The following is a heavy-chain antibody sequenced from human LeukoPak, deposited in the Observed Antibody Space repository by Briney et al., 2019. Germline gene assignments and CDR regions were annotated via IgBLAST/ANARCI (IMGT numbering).Heavy chain of an antibody. CDR2: ISGSGGST. D-gene: IGHD2-2*01. J-gene: IGHJ6*02. CDR3: ARSYPLYCSSTSCYRPREGDYYYYGMDV. Sequence: PGGSLRLSCAASGFTFSSYAMSWVRQAPGKGLEWVSAISGSGGSTYYADSVKGRFTISRDNSKNTLYLQMNSLRAEDTAVYYCARSYPLYCSSTSCYRPREGDYYYYGMDVWGQGTTVTVSS. V-gene: IGHV3-23*01. CDR1: GFTFSSYA.